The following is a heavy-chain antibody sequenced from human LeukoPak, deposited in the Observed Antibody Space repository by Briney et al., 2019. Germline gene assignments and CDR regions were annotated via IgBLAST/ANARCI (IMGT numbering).Heavy chain of an antibody. J-gene: IGHJ4*02. CDR3: ARLGSSSSYFDY. D-gene: IGHD6-6*01. Sequence: SVKVSCKASGGTFSSYAISWVRQAPGQGLEWMGGIIPIFGTANYAQKFQGRATITTDESTSTAYMELSSLRSEDTAVYYCARLGSSSSYFDYWGQGTWSPSPQ. CDR1: GGTFSSYA. V-gene: IGHV1-69*05. CDR2: IIPIFGTA.